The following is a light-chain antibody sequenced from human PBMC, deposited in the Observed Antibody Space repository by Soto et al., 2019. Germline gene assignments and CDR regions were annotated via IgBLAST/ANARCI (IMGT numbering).Light chain of an antibody. CDR2: EVN. J-gene: IGLJ2*01. CDR3: SSFSSGTTLFV. V-gene: IGLV2-14*01. CDR1: NSDIGDWNY. Sequence: QSVLTQPASVSGSPGQSITISCTGANSDIGDWNYVCWYQQYPGKAPKVIIYEVNYRPSGVSYRFSGSKSGNTASLTISGLQAEDEADYYCSSFSSGTTLFVFGGGTKLTVL.